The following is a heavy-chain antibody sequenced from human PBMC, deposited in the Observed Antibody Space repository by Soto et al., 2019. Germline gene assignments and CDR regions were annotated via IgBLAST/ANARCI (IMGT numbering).Heavy chain of an antibody. D-gene: IGHD3-10*01. CDR2: IYHSVST. CDR1: GGSFSGYY. V-gene: IGHV4-34*01. J-gene: IGHJ6*02. CDR3: AREGGLLWFGWTRYYYYGMDV. Sequence: SETLSLTCAVYGGSFSGYYWSWIRQPPGKGLEWIGEIYHSVSTSYNPSLKSRVTISVDTSKNQFSLKLSSVTAADTAVYYCAREGGLLWFGWTRYYYYGMDVWGQGTTVPVSS.